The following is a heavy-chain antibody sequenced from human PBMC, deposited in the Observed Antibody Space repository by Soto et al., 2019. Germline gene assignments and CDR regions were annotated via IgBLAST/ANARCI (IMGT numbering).Heavy chain of an antibody. J-gene: IGHJ4*02. CDR1: GFSFSDYG. Sequence: QVQLVESGGGVVQPGRSLRLSCAASGFSFSDYGMHWVRQAPGKGLEWVAVISNDGSYTYYADSVKGRFSISRDNYKTTLYRHMNSLRAEYTSVYYCTKPRGGLAAEADNWGQGTLVTVSS. D-gene: IGHD6-13*01. V-gene: IGHV3-30*18. CDR3: TKPRGGLAAEADN. CDR2: ISNDGSYT.